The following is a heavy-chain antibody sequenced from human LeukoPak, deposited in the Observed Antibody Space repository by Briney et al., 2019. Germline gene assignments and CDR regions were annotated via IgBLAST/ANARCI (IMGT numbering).Heavy chain of an antibody. J-gene: IGHJ3*02. Sequence: ASVKVSCKASGYTFTTYDINWVRQATGQGRDGMGWRNPNRGNTGYAQKFQGRVTITRSTSISTAYMELSSLRSEDTAVYYCARRSGSGRNPFHIWGQGTMVTVSS. CDR3: ARRSGSGRNPFHI. D-gene: IGHD3-10*01. CDR2: RNPNRGNT. CDR1: GYTFTTYD. V-gene: IGHV1-8*03.